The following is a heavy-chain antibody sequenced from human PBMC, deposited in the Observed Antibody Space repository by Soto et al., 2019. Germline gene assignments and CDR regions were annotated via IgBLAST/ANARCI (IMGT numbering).Heavy chain of an antibody. Sequence: PGGSLRLSCAASGFTFSSYAMHWVRQAPGKGLEWVAVISYDGSNKYYADSVKGRFTISRDNSKNTLYLQMNSLRAEDTAVYYCARGGYNYFDYWGQGTLVTVSS. CDR2: ISYDGSNK. V-gene: IGHV3-30-3*01. J-gene: IGHJ4*02. CDR1: GFTFSSYA. CDR3: ARGGYNYFDY. D-gene: IGHD5-12*01.